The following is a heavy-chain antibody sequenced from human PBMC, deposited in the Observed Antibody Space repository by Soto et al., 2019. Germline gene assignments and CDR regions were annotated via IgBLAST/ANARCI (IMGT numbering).Heavy chain of an antibody. CDR1: GGSISSSSYY. Sequence: PSETLSLTCTVSGGSISSSSYYWGWIRQPPGKGLEWIGSIYYSGSTYYNPSRKSRVTISVDTSKNQFSLKLSSVTAADTAVYYCARQGTSYYDSSGYYYHYYYGMDVWGQGTTVTVSS. CDR2: IYYSGST. J-gene: IGHJ6*02. D-gene: IGHD3-22*01. V-gene: IGHV4-39*01. CDR3: ARQGTSYYDSSGYYYHYYYGMDV.